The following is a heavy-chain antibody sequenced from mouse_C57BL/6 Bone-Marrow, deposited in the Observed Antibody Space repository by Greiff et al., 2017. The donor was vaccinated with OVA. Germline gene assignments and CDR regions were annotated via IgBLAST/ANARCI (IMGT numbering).Heavy chain of an antibody. CDR1: GYTFTSYW. J-gene: IGHJ4*01. Sequence: QVQLQQPGAELVMPGASVKLSCKASGYTFTSYWMHWVKQRPGQGLEWIGEIDPSDSYTNYNQKFKGKSTLTVAKSSSTAYMQLSSLTSEDSAVYYCAREGLRGMDYWGQGTSATVTS. D-gene: IGHD2-4*01. CDR2: IDPSDSYT. V-gene: IGHV1-69*01. CDR3: AREGLRGMDY.